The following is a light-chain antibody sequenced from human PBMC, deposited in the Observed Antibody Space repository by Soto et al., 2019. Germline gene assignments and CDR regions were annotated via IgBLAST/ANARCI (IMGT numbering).Light chain of an antibody. J-gene: IGKJ1*01. CDR1: QSVSSIY. CDR3: QQSGSSPGT. V-gene: IGKV3-20*01. Sequence: PGDRATLSCRASQSVSSIYLAWYQQKPGQAPRLLIYDVSSRATGIPDRFSGSGSGTDFTLTISRLEPEDFAVYYCQQSGSSPGTFGQGTKVDIK. CDR2: DVS.